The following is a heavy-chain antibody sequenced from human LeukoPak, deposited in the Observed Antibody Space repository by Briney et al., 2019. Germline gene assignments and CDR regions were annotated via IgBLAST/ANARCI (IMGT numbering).Heavy chain of an antibody. Sequence: ASVKVSCKASGYTFTSYAMHWVRQAPGQRLEWMGWINAGNGNTKYSQKFQGRVTITRDTSASTAYMELSSLRSEDTAVYYCAREGGGATTSPDYWGRGTLVTVSS. J-gene: IGHJ4*02. CDR3: AREGGGATTSPDY. CDR1: GYTFTSYA. V-gene: IGHV1-3*01. CDR2: INAGNGNT. D-gene: IGHD1-26*01.